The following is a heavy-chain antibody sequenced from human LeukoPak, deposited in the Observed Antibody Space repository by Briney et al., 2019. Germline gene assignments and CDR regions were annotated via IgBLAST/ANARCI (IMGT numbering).Heavy chain of an antibody. CDR1: GFTFSSYW. CDR2: ISTDASST. CDR3: TGHHQAYSRTY. Sequence: HSGGSLRLSCAGSGFTFSSYWVHWVRQAPGKGLVWVSRISTDASSTTYADSVKGRFTISRDNAKDTLYLQMNSLRAEDTAVYYCTGHHQAYSRTYWGQGTLVTVSS. D-gene: IGHD4-11*01. J-gene: IGHJ4*02. V-gene: IGHV3-74*01.